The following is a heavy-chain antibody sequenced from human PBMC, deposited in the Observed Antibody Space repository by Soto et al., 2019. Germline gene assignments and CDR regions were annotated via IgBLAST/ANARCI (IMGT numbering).Heavy chain of an antibody. CDR3: AKTVLNYDYVWESYRHRDYYYGMDV. CDR1: GFTFSSYA. CDR2: ISGSGGST. V-gene: IGHV3-23*01. Sequence: EVQLLESGGGLVQPGGSLRLSCAASGFTFSSYAMSWVRQAPGKGLEWVSAISGSGGSTYYADSVKGRFTISRDNSKNKLYTQMTSLSAEDTAGYYCAKTVLNYDYVWESYRHRDYYYGMDVSGQGTTVTVSS. J-gene: IGHJ6*02. D-gene: IGHD3-16*02.